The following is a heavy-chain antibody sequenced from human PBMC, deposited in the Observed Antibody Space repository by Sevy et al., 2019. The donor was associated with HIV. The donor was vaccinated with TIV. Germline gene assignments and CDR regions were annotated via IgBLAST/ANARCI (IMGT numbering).Heavy chain of an antibody. CDR1: GFTFSSYW. CDR3: ARRIGSSNWYEVGWDYYYGMDV. Sequence: GGSLRLSCAASGFTFSSYWMSWVRQAPGKGLEWVANIKQDGSEKYYVDSVKGRFTISRDNAKNSLYLQMNSLRAEDTAVYYCARRIGSSNWYEVGWDYYYGMDVWGQGTTVTVSS. D-gene: IGHD6-13*01. J-gene: IGHJ6*02. CDR2: IKQDGSEK. V-gene: IGHV3-7*01.